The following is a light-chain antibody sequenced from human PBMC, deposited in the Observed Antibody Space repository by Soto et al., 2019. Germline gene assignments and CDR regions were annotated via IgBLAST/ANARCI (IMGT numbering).Light chain of an antibody. J-gene: IGKJ1*01. Sequence: AIQMPQSPSSLSASVGDTVTITCRASQGIRRDLSWYQQKPGEAPKLLIYSASDLQGAVPSRFRGSGSGTDFTLTISSLQPEDFATYYCLQDFNFPRTFGQGTKVEV. CDR1: QGIRRD. CDR2: SAS. CDR3: LQDFNFPRT. V-gene: IGKV1-6*01.